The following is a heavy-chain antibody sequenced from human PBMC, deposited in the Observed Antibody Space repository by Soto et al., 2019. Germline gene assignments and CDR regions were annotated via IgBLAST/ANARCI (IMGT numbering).Heavy chain of an antibody. CDR2: IDLTDSYT. CDR1: GYSFISYW. Sequence: GAPLKISCKGSGYSFISYWISWVRQMPGKGLEWMGSIDLTDSYTNYSPPFQRHVTTSADKSISTAYLQWSSRKGPDTARYYCARLVGATTNNSYGMDVWGQGATDTVTS. J-gene: IGHJ6*02. V-gene: IGHV5-10-1*01. CDR3: ARLVGATTNNSYGMDV. D-gene: IGHD1-26*01.